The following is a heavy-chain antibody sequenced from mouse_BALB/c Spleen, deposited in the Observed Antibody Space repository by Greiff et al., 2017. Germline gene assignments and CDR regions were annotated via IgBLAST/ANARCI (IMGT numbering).Heavy chain of an antibody. J-gene: IGHJ2*01. CDR3: ARGGITTVVSDY. Sequence: VQLKESGGGLVQPGGSLKLSCAASGFTFSSYGMSWVRQTPDKRLELVATINSNGGSTYYPDSVKGRFTISRDNAKNTLYLQMSSLKSEDTAMYYCARGGITTVVSDYWGQGTTLTVSS. D-gene: IGHD1-1*01. CDR1: GFTFSSYG. V-gene: IGHV5-6-3*01. CDR2: INSNGGST.